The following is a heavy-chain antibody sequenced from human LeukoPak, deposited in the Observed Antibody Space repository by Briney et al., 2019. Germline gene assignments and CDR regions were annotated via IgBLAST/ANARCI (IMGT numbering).Heavy chain of an antibody. V-gene: IGHV4-39*01. CDR3: ARRGSRQGSTVVTPAFDY. CDR1: GGSISSSSYY. D-gene: IGHD4-23*01. CDR2: IYYSGST. Sequence: SETLSLTCTVSGGSISSSSYYWGWIRQPPGKGLEWLGGIYYSGSTYYNPSLKSRVTVSADTSNNQFSLKLSPVTAADTAVYYCARRGSRQGSTVVTPAFDYWGQGTLVTVAS. J-gene: IGHJ4*02.